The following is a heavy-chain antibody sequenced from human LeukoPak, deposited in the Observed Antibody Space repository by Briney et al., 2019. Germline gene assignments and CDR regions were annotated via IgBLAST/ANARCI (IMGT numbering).Heavy chain of an antibody. D-gene: IGHD6-19*01. CDR2: IYTSGST. CDR1: GGSISSYY. Sequence: PSETLSLTCTVSGGSISSYYWNWIRQPAGKGLEWIGRIYTSGSTNYNPSLKSRVTMSVDTSKNQFSLKLSSVTAADTAVYYCARDGEDIAVAGTDWFDPWGQGTLVTVSS. V-gene: IGHV4-4*07. CDR3: ARDGEDIAVAGTDWFDP. J-gene: IGHJ5*02.